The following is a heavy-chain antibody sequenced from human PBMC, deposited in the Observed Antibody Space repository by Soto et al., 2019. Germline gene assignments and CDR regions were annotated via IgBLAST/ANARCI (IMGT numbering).Heavy chain of an antibody. D-gene: IGHD3-16*01. CDR3: ARRYGGNFDY. V-gene: IGHV4-59*01. Sequence: PSETLSLTCTVSGGSISRYYRSWIGQPPGKGLEWIGYIYYSGSTNYNPSLKSRVTISVDTSKNQFSLKLSSVTAADTAVYYCARRYGGNFDYWGQGTLVTVSS. CDR2: IYYSGST. CDR1: GGSISRYY. J-gene: IGHJ4*02.